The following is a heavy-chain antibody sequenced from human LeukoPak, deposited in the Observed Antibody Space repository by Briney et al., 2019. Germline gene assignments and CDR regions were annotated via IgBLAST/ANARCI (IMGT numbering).Heavy chain of an antibody. D-gene: IGHD5-18*01. CDR1: AYTFTGYY. V-gene: IGHV1-2*02. CDR2: INPNSGGT. J-gene: IGHJ6*02. Sequence: ASVKVSCKASAYTFTGYYMHWVRQAPGQGLEWMGWINPNSGGTHYAQKFQGRVTMTRDTSISTVYMELSRLRSDDTAVYYCARGGYSYGYYYYYGMDVWGQGTTVTVSS. CDR3: ARGGYSYGYYYYYGMDV.